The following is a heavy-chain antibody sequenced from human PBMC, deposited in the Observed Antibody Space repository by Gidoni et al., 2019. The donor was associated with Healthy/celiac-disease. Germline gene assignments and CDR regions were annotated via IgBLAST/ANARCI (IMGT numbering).Heavy chain of an antibody. CDR3: ARSHSGYPRDY. J-gene: IGHJ4*02. D-gene: IGHD5-12*01. Sequence: QVQLVQSGAAVKKPGSSVKVSCKASGGTFSSYTTSWVRQAPGQGLEWMGRISPILGIANYAQKFQGRGTITADKSTSTAYMELSSLRSEDTAVYYCARSHSGYPRDYWGQGTLVTVSS. CDR2: ISPILGIA. CDR1: GGTFSSYT. V-gene: IGHV1-69*02.